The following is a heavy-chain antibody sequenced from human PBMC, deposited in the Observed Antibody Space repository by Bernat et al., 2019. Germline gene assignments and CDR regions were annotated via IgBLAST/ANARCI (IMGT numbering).Heavy chain of an antibody. CDR2: INPNSGGT. V-gene: IGHV1-2*06. CDR3: ARDDCSSTSCYPNFDY. CDR1: GYTFTGYY. J-gene: IGHJ4*02. Sequence: QVQLVQSGAEVKKPGASVKVSCKASGYTFTGYYMHWVRQAPGQGLEWIGRINPNSGGTNYAQKFQGRVTMTRDTSISTAYMELSRLRSDDTAVYYCARDDCSSTSCYPNFDYWGQGTLVTVSS. D-gene: IGHD2-2*01.